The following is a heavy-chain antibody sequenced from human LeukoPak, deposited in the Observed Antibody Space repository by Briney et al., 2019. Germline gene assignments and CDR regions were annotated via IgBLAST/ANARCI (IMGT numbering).Heavy chain of an antibody. CDR3: ARRNEQWLVPDY. Sequence: ASVKVSCKASGYTFTSYCMHWVRQAPGQGLEWMGIINPSGDSTRYAQKFQGRVTMTRDTSTSTVYMELSSLRSEDTAVYYCARRNEQWLVPDYWGQGTLVTVSS. V-gene: IGHV1-46*01. J-gene: IGHJ4*02. D-gene: IGHD6-19*01. CDR1: GYTFTSYC. CDR2: INPSGDST.